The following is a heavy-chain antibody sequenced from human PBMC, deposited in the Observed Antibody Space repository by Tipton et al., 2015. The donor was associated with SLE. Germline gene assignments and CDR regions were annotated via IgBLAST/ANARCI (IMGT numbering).Heavy chain of an antibody. Sequence: QSGPEVKKPGASVKVSCKTSGSSFTASYIHWVRQAPGQGLEWMGGMIPIFGTPNYAQEFQGRVTITTDESASTAYMELSSLRSDDTAVYYCARCRGVLGTTDGFDIWGQGTVVTVSS. CDR2: MIPIFGTP. J-gene: IGHJ3*02. CDR3: ARCRGVLGTTDGFDI. CDR1: GSSFTASY. V-gene: IGHV1-69*05. D-gene: IGHD3-10*01.